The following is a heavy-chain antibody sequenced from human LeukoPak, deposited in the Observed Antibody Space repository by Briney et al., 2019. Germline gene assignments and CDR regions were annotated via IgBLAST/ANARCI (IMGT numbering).Heavy chain of an antibody. CDR3: ARLNYYDSSGYSEFDY. Sequence: GGSLRLSCAASGFTFSSYSMNWVRQAPGKGLEWVSSISSSSSYIYYADSVKGRFTISRDNAKNSLYLQMNSLRAEDTAVYYCARLNYYDSSGYSEFDYWGRGTLVTVSS. CDR1: GFTFSSYS. CDR2: ISSSSSYI. V-gene: IGHV3-21*01. D-gene: IGHD3-22*01. J-gene: IGHJ4*02.